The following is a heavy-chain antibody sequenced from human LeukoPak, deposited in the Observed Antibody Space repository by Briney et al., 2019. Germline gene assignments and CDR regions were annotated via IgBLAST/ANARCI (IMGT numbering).Heavy chain of an antibody. CDR1: GFTFSSYA. Sequence: GGSLRLSCAASGFTFSSYAMHWVRQAPGKGLEYVSAISSNGGSTYYVNSVKGRFTISRDNSKNTLYLQVGSLRAEDMAVYYCARDGDSSGYYSHDAFDIWGQGTMVTVSS. V-gene: IGHV3-64*01. CDR3: ARDGDSSGYYSHDAFDI. D-gene: IGHD3-22*01. J-gene: IGHJ3*02. CDR2: ISSNGGST.